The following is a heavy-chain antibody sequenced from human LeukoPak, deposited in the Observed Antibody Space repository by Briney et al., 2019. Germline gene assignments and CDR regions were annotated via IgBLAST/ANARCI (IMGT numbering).Heavy chain of an antibody. Sequence: GRSLRLSCAASGFTFSSYGMYWVRQAPRKGLELVAVISFDGSNKYYADYVWGRFTVARDNSKDTLYLQRNSLRAEDTAVYYCAKDEIGAVAGLLDYWGQGILVTVSS. CDR3: AKDEIGAVAGLLDY. CDR1: GFTFSSYG. CDR2: ISFDGSNK. V-gene: IGHV3-30*18. J-gene: IGHJ4*02. D-gene: IGHD6-19*01.